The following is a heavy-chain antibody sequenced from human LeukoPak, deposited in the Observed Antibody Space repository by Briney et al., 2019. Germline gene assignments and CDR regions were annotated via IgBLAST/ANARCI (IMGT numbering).Heavy chain of an antibody. CDR2: ISSSGSTI. V-gene: IGHV3-11*01. J-gene: IGHJ4*02. D-gene: IGHD4-17*01. CDR1: GCTFSDYY. Sequence: GSLRLSCAASGCTFSDYYMSWIRQAPGKGLEWVSYISSSGSTIYYADSVKGRFTISRDNAKNSLYLQMNSLRAEDTAVYYCARDQVDYAFDYWGQGTLVTVSS. CDR3: ARDQVDYAFDY.